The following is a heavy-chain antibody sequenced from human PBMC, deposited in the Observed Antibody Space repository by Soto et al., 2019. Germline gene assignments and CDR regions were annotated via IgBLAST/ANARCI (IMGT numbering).Heavy chain of an antibody. CDR2: IIPNNGDT. Sequence: QVQLVQSGAEVKKPGASVKVSCRASGYNFRDYYLHWVRQAPGAGLEWMGSIIPNNGDTHYAQRFQGRITLTTDTALDTAYMEIDGLTIDDTAIYFCARSGDRRNSPAWIDPWCQGALVTVSS. CDR3: ARSGDRRNSPAWIDP. V-gene: IGHV1-2*02. J-gene: IGHJ5*02. D-gene: IGHD1-26*01. CDR1: GYNFRDYY.